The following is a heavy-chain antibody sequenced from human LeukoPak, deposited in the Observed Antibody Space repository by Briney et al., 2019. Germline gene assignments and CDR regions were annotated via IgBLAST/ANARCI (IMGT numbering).Heavy chain of an antibody. CDR1: GNYW. CDR2: INSDGSWT. CDR3: AKDRAYGEHEPFES. V-gene: IGHV3-74*01. J-gene: IGHJ4*02. Sequence: GGSLRLSCAASGNYWMHWVRQVPGKGLVWVSHINSDGSWTSYADSVKGRFTLSRDNSRDSVHLQMNRLRDEDTAVYYCAKDRAYGEHEPFESWGQGSLVTVSS. D-gene: IGHD4/OR15-4a*01.